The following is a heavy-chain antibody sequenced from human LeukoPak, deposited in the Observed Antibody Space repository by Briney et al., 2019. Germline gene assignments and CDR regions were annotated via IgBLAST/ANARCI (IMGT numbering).Heavy chain of an antibody. Sequence: SETLSLTCAVYGGSFSGYYWSWIRQPPGKGLEWIGEINHSGSTNYNPSLKSRVTISVDTSKNQFSLKLSSVTAADTAVHYCARAGGYSYALYYYYGMDVWGQGTTVTVSS. CDR1: GGSFSGYY. CDR2: INHSGST. D-gene: IGHD5-18*01. CDR3: ARAGGYSYALYYYYGMDV. J-gene: IGHJ6*02. V-gene: IGHV4-34*01.